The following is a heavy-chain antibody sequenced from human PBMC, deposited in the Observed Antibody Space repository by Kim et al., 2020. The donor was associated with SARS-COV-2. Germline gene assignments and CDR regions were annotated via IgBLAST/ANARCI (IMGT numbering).Heavy chain of an antibody. D-gene: IGHD6-13*01. Sequence: ADAVKCRLTIARANSKNTLYLQMNSRGAEDTAVYYCARPHSSMWLYGMDVWGQGTTVTVSS. CDR3: ARPHSSMWLYGMDV. V-gene: IGHV3-53*01. J-gene: IGHJ6*02.